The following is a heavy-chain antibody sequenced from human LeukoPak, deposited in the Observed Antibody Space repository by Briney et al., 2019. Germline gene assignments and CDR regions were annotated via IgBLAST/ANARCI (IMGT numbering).Heavy chain of an antibody. J-gene: IGHJ6*02. CDR2: ISGTGTYI. CDR1: GFSFSSYS. D-gene: IGHD3-16*01. V-gene: IGHV3-21*01. Sequence: PGGSLRLSCAASGFSFSSYSMNRVRQAPGKGLEWVSLISGTGTYIYYADSVKGRFTISRDNAKNSMYLQMDSLRDEDTAVYYCARERGDYYHGMDVWGQGTTVTVSS. CDR3: ARERGDYYHGMDV.